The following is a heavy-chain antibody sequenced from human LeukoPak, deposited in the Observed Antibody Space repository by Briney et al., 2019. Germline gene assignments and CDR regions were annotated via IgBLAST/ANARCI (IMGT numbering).Heavy chain of an antibody. Sequence: PSETLSLTCTVSGGSISSYYWSWIRQPPGKGLEWIGYIYYSGSTNYNPSLKSRVTISVDTSKNQFSLKLSSVTAADTAVYYCARHKGITMVRGGSLVPGGVWGQGTTVTVSS. V-gene: IGHV4-59*08. CDR1: GGSISSYY. CDR3: ARHKGITMVRGGSLVPGGV. CDR2: IYYSGST. J-gene: IGHJ6*02. D-gene: IGHD3-10*01.